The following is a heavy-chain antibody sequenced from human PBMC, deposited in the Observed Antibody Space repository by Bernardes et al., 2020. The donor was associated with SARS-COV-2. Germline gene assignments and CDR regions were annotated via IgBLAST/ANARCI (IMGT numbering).Heavy chain of an antibody. Sequence: ASVKVSCKASGYTFTSYGISWVRQAPGQGLEWMGWISAYNGNTNYAQKLQGRVTMTTDTSTSTAYMELRSLRSDDTAVYYCARDHADIVPAAIGSWTNWFDPWSHGTLVTVSS. D-gene: IGHD2-2*01. CDR3: ARDHADIVPAAIGSWTNWFDP. V-gene: IGHV1-18*01. J-gene: IGHJ5*02. CDR1: GYTFTSYG. CDR2: ISAYNGNT.